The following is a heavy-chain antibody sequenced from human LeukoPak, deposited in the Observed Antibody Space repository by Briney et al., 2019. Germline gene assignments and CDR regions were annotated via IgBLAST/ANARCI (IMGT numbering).Heavy chain of an antibody. Sequence: GASVKVSCKASGYTFTNYGISWVRQAPGQGLEWMGWISAYNGNTNYAQKLQGRVTMTTDTSTSTAYMELRSLRSDDTAVYYCARVGSITIFGVASREFDPWGQGTLVTVSS. D-gene: IGHD3-3*01. CDR3: ARVGSITIFGVASREFDP. J-gene: IGHJ5*02. CDR2: ISAYNGNT. CDR1: GYTFTNYG. V-gene: IGHV1-18*01.